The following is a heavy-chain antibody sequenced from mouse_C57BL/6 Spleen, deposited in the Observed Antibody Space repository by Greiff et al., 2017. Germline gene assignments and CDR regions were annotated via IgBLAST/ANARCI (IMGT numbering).Heavy chain of an antibody. D-gene: IGHD1-1*02. Sequence: EVQLVESGPGMVKPSQSLSLTCTVTGYSITSGYDWHWIRHFPGNKLEWMGYISYSGSTNYNPSLKSRISITHDTSKNHFFLKLNSVTTEDTATYYCAREGDYGFDYWGQGTTLTVSS. CDR3: AREGDYGFDY. CDR1: GYSITSGYD. CDR2: ISYSGST. V-gene: IGHV3-1*01. J-gene: IGHJ2*01.